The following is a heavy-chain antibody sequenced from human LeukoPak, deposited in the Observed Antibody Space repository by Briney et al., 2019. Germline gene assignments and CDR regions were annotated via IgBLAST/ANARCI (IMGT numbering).Heavy chain of an antibody. CDR3: ARYNGYCSGGSCYSLDY. J-gene: IGHJ4*02. Sequence: ASVKVSCKASGYTFTSYGISWVRQAPGQGLEWMGWISACNGNTNYAQKLQGRVTMTTDTSTSTAYMELRSLRSDDTAVYYCARYNGYCSGGSCYSLDYWGQGTLVTVSS. V-gene: IGHV1-18*01. CDR1: GYTFTSYG. CDR2: ISACNGNT. D-gene: IGHD2-15*01.